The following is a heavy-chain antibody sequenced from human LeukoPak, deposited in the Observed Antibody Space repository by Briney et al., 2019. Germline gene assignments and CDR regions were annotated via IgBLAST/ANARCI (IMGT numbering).Heavy chain of an antibody. Sequence: SVKVSCKASGGTFSSYAISWVRQAPGQGLEWMGRIIPILGIANYAQKFQGRVTITADKSTSTAYMELSSLRSEDTAVYYCARSRCSSTSCYAPNNWFDPWGQGTLVTVSS. D-gene: IGHD2-2*01. CDR2: IIPILGIA. CDR3: ARSRCSSTSCYAPNNWFDP. J-gene: IGHJ5*02. CDR1: GGTFSSYA. V-gene: IGHV1-69*04.